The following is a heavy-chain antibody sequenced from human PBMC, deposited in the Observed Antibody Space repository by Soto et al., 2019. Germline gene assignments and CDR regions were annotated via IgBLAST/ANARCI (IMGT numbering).Heavy chain of an antibody. CDR2: INPSGGST. Sequence: ASVKVSCKASGYSFTSYYLHWVRQAPGQGPEWMGLINPSGGSTTYSQKFQGRVTMTRDTSTTTAYMELRSLRSEDTAVYYCASIGIAVAGDAFDYWGQGTLVTVSS. D-gene: IGHD6-19*01. V-gene: IGHV1-46*01. CDR1: GYSFTSYY. J-gene: IGHJ4*02. CDR3: ASIGIAVAGDAFDY.